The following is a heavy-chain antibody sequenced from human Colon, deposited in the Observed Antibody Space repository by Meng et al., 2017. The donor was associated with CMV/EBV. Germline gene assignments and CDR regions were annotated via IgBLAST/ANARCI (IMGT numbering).Heavy chain of an antibody. V-gene: IGHV3-11*01. CDR2: ITNSGITT. CDR3: ARGGEMNHDY. J-gene: IGHJ1*01. D-gene: IGHD1-14*01. Sequence: GGSLRLSCAASGFNFSDYYMSWIRQAPGKGLDWISYITNSGITTYYADSVRDRFTISRDNAKNSLYLQMNSLRADDTAVYYCARGGEMNHDYWGQAPLVPFSS. CDR1: GFNFSDYY.